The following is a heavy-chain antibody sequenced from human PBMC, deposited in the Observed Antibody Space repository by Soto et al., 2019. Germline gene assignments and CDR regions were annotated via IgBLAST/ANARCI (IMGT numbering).Heavy chain of an antibody. CDR2: INPKNGET. D-gene: IGHD3-10*01. V-gene: IGHV1-2*02. CDR3: VARTIHAFDI. CDR1: GYTFTGYY. J-gene: IGHJ3*02. Sequence: ASVKVSCKASGYTFTGYYMHWVRQAPGQGLEWMGWINPKNGETIYAQKFQGRVTMTEDISTDTVYMELSSLRSEDTAVYYCVARTIHAFDIWGQGTMVTVSS.